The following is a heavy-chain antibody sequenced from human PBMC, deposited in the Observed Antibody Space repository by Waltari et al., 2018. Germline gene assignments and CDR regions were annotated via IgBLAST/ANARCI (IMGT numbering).Heavy chain of an antibody. V-gene: IGHV1-69-2*01. CDR3: APLPGGSGQTFDY. CDR1: GSTFMDSF. J-gene: IGHJ4*02. D-gene: IGHD3-10*01. CDR2: IDPEDGET. Sequence: EVELVQSGAEVKKPGATVNISCTASGSTFMDSFMHWVQQAPGKGLEWMGRIDPEDGETVYSEKFQGRVTITADTSTDTAYMELSSLTSGDTAVYYCAPLPGGSGQTFDYWGQGTLVTVSS.